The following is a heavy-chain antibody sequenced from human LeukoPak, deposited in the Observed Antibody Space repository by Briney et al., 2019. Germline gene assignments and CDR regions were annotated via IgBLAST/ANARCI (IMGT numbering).Heavy chain of an antibody. CDR2: ISNTGDTI. Sequence: GGSLRLSCAASGFTFNFFSMNWVRQAPGKGLEWLLYISNTGDTIYYADSVKGRFAIARDNAKDTVYLQMSGLRAEDTAVYYCARDARGGSSSWLFDYWGQGTLVTVSS. CDR1: GFTFNFFS. V-gene: IGHV3-48*01. CDR3: ARDARGGSSSWLFDY. D-gene: IGHD6-13*01. J-gene: IGHJ4*02.